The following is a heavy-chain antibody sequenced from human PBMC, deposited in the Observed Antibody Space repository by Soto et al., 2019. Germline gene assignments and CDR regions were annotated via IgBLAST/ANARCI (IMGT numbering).Heavy chain of an antibody. CDR1: GGTFSSYR. D-gene: IGHD2-2*01. CDR3: ARSDCPIASCFARYFYTMDV. V-gene: IGHV1-69*01. J-gene: IGHJ6*02. CDR2: IVPIYRTA. Sequence: QVQLVQSGAEVKKPGSSVKVSCKASGGTFSSYRINWVRQAPGQGLEWVGGIVPIYRTADYAQKFQGRVTITADESARTSYMEMSSLRSEDTATYYCARSDCPIASCFARYFYTMDVWGQGTTVTVSS.